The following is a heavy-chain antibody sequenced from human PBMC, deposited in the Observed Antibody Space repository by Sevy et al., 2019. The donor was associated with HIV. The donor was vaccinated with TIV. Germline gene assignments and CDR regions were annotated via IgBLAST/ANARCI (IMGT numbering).Heavy chain of an antibody. CDR1: GYNFISYW. Sequence: GESLKISCKASGYNFISYWIGWVRQMPGKGLEWMGIIYPGDSDTRYSLSFQGQVTISVDKSISTAYLQWSSLKASDTAMYYCARGARGTLPSYYYYGLGVWGQGTTVTVSS. CDR3: ARGARGTLPSYYYYGLGV. D-gene: IGHD1-1*01. CDR2: IYPGDSDT. J-gene: IGHJ6*02. V-gene: IGHV5-51*01.